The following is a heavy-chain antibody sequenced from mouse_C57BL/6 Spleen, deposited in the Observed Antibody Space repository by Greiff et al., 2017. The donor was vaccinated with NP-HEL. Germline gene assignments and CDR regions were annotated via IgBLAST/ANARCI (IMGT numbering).Heavy chain of an antibody. D-gene: IGHD2-12*01. CDR1: GYAFSSYW. J-gene: IGHJ1*03. V-gene: IGHV1-80*01. CDR2: IYPGDGDT. CDR3: ARKNFYSHWYFDV. Sequence: QVQLQQSGAELVKPGASVKISCKASGYAFSSYWMNWVMQRPGKGLEWIGQIYPGDGDTNYNGKFKGKATLTADKSSSTAYMQLSSLTSEDSAVYFCARKNFYSHWYFDVWGTGTTVTVSS.